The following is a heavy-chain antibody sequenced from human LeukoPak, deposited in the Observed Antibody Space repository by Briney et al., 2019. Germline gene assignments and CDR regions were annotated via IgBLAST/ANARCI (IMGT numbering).Heavy chain of an antibody. Sequence: SETLSLTCTVSGGSISSYYWSWIRQPPGKGLEWIGYIYYSGSTNYNPSLKSRVTISVDTSKNQFSLKVSSVTAADTAVYYCARLLAPAAIRYYYYYMDVWGKGTTVTISS. CDR3: ARLLAPAAIRYYYYYMDV. CDR2: IYYSGST. CDR1: GGSISSYY. V-gene: IGHV4-59*01. J-gene: IGHJ6*03. D-gene: IGHD2-2*01.